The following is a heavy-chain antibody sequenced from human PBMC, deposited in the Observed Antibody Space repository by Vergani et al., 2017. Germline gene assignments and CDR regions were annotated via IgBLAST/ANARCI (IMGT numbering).Heavy chain of an antibody. D-gene: IGHD3-22*01. CDR1: GFTFSSYG. CDR2: IWYDGSNK. CDR3: ARGTDSSGYYFDY. Sequence: QVQLVESGGGVVQPGRSLRLSCAASGFTFSSYGMHWVRQAPGKGLEWVAVIWYDGSNKYYADSVKGRFTISRDKSKNTLYLQMNSLRAEDTAVYYCARGTDSSGYYFDYGGQGTLVTVSS. V-gene: IGHV3-33*01. J-gene: IGHJ4*02.